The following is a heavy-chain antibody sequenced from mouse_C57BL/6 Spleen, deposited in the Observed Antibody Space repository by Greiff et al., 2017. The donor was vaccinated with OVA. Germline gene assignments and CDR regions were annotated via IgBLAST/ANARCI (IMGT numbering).Heavy chain of an antibody. Sequence: VQLQQPGAELVRPGSSVKLSCKASGYTFTSYWMHWVKQRPIQGLEWIGNTDPSDSETHYNQKFKDKATLTVDKSSSTAYMQLSSLTSEDSAVYYGARQDYYGSRHFDYWGQGTTLTVSS. V-gene: IGHV1-52*01. D-gene: IGHD1-1*01. J-gene: IGHJ2*01. CDR2: TDPSDSET. CDR1: GYTFTSYW. CDR3: ARQDYYGSRHFDY.